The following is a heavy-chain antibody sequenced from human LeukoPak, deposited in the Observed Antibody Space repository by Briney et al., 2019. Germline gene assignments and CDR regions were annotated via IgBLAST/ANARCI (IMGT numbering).Heavy chain of an antibody. D-gene: IGHD6-13*01. CDR3: ARRSSSLNWFDP. CDR2: ISAYNGNT. V-gene: IGHV1-18*01. J-gene: IGHJ5*02. Sequence: ASVKVSCKASGYTFTSYGISWVRQAPGQGLEWMGWISAYNGNTNYAQKLQGRVTMTTDTSTSTAYMELRSLRSDGTAVYYCARRSSSLNWFDPWGQGTLVTVSS. CDR1: GYTFTSYG.